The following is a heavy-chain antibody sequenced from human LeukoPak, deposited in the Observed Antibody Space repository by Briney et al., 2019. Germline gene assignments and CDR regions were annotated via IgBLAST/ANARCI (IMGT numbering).Heavy chain of an antibody. CDR1: GYAFTGYY. V-gene: IGHV1-2*02. D-gene: IGHD6-19*01. J-gene: IGHJ4*02. CDR2: INPNSGGT. Sequence: ASVKVSFKASGYAFTGYYMHWVRQAPGQGLEWMGWINPNSGGTNYAQKFQGRVTMTRDTSIRTAYMELSRLRSDDTAVYYCARTTTVSSGPDYWGQGTLVTVPS. CDR3: ARTTTVSSGPDY.